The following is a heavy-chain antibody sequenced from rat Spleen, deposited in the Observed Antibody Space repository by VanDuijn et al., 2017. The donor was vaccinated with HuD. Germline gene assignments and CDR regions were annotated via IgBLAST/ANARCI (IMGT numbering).Heavy chain of an antibody. D-gene: IGHD4-3*01. Sequence: EVQLVESGGGLVQPGRSLKLSCAASGFTFSNYGMAWVRQAPTKGLEWVASISTGGGNTYYRASVKGRFTISRDNAKNTLYLQMDSLRSEDTATYYCARQTIIRSYFDYWGQGVMVTVSS. CDR1: GFTFSNYG. J-gene: IGHJ2*01. CDR2: ISTGGGNT. CDR3: ARQTIIRSYFDY. V-gene: IGHV5S13*01.